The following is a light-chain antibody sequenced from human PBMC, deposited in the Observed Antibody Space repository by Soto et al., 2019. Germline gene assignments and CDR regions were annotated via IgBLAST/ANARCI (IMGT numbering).Light chain of an antibody. CDR2: KDS. J-gene: IGLJ2*01. Sequence: SYELTQPSSVSVSPGQKARITCSGDVLAKKYARWFQQKPGQAPVLVIYKDSERPSGIPERFSGSSAGTTVTLTISGAQVEDEADYYCYSAADNNLVFGGGPKLTVL. CDR1: VLAKKY. V-gene: IGLV3-27*01. CDR3: YSAADNNLV.